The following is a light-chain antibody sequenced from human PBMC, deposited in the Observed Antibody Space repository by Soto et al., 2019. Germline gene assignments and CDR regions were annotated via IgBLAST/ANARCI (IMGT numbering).Light chain of an antibody. J-gene: IGKJ1*01. CDR2: DAS. V-gene: IGKV1-5*01. CDR3: QQYDSYSWT. Sequence: EIKMTQSASTVSASVGDTVTITCRASQSISTRLAWYQQKAGKAPKVLIYDASRLESGVPSRFSGSGSGTEFTLTISRLQPDDFASYYCQQYDSYSWTFGQGTNVDNK. CDR1: QSISTR.